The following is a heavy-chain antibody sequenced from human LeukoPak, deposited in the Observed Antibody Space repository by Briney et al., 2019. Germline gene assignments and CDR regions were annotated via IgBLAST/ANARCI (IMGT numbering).Heavy chain of an antibody. Sequence: ASVKVSCKASGYTFSTYGISWVRQAPGQGLEWMGWISAYNGNTNYPQKFQDRVTITTDTSTSTAYMELRSLRYDDTAVYYCARDHTAARPNWFDPWGQGTLVTVSS. D-gene: IGHD6-6*01. V-gene: IGHV1-18*01. CDR2: ISAYNGNT. CDR3: ARDHTAARPNWFDP. J-gene: IGHJ5*02. CDR1: GYTFSTYG.